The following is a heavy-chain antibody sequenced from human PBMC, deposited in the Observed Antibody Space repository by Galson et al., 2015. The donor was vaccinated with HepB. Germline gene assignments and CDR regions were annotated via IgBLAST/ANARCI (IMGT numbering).Heavy chain of an antibody. V-gene: IGHV3-30*03. CDR2: ISYDGSNK. J-gene: IGHJ4*02. CDR1: GFTFSSYW. D-gene: IGHD4-23*01. Sequence: SLRLSCAASGFTFSSYWMSWVRQAPGKGLEWVAVISYDGSNKYYADSVKGRFTISRDNSKNTLYLQMNSLRAEDTAVYYCARVASPITVDFGYYFDYRGQGTLVTVSS. CDR3: ARVASPITVDFGYYFDY.